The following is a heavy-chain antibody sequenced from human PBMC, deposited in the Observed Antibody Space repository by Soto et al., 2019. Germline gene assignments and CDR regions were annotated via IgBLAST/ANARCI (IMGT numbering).Heavy chain of an antibody. Sequence: QVQLVQSGAEVKKPGSSVKVSCKASGGTFSSYAISWVRQAPGQGLEWMGGIIPIFGTANYTQKFQGRVTITADESTSTAYMELSSLRSEHTAVYYCARGTEADYYSSYYGMDVWGQGTTVTVSS. CDR1: GGTFSSYA. CDR3: ARGTEADYYSSYYGMDV. V-gene: IGHV1-69*01. J-gene: IGHJ6*02. CDR2: IIPIFGTA.